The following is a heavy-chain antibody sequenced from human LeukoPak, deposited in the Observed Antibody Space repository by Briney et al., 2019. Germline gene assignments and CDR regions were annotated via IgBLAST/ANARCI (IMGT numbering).Heavy chain of an antibody. V-gene: IGHV4-4*02. J-gene: IGHJ6*02. CDR2: IFHSGST. CDR3: ARYDILTGSGMDV. Sequence: PSGTLSLTCAVSGGSISSSNWWSWVRQPPGKGLEWIGEIFHSGSTNYNPSLKSRVTMSVDKSKNHFSLKLTSVTAADTAVYYCARYDILTGSGMDVWGQGTTDTVSS. D-gene: IGHD3-9*01. CDR1: GGSISSSNW.